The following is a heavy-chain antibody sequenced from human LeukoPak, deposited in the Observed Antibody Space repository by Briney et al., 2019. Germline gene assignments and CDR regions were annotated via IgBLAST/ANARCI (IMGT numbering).Heavy chain of an antibody. J-gene: IGHJ4*02. V-gene: IGHV3-23*01. D-gene: IGHD6-13*01. Sequence: PGGSLRLSCAASGVTLRNYAMTWIRQAPGKGLQWVSVISGDGESTYYADSVKGRFTISRDTSKNTLYLQMNNLRADDTAMYYCTRDLTGTTWSENDYWGQGTLVTISS. CDR1: GVTLRNYA. CDR3: TRDLTGTTWSENDY. CDR2: ISGDGEST.